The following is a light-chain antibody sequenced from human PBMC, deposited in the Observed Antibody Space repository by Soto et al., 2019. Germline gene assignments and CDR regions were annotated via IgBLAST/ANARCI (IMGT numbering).Light chain of an antibody. J-gene: IGLJ1*01. CDR1: SSDVGGYNY. CDR2: DVS. CDR3: SSYTSSSTSYV. V-gene: IGLV2-14*01. Sequence: QSALTQPASVSGPPGQSITISCTGTSSDVGGYNYVSWYQQHPGKAPKLMIYDVSNRPSGVSNRFSGSKSGNTASLTISGLQAEDEADYYCSSYTSSSTSYVFGTGTKVTV.